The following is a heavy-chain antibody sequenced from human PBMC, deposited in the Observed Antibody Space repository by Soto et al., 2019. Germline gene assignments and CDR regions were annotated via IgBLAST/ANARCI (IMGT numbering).Heavy chain of an antibody. V-gene: IGHV5-51*01. CDR1: GYSFTNFW. CDR3: ARPTVTNDVFDI. J-gene: IGHJ3*02. Sequence: YPEISCKAAGYSFTNFWIGWVRQVPGKGLEWLGIIYPGDSDTRYSPSFQGQVTMSADKSINSAYLQWSSLKASDTAMYYCARPTVTNDVFDIWGQGTMVTVSS. CDR2: IYPGDSDT. D-gene: IGHD4-17*01.